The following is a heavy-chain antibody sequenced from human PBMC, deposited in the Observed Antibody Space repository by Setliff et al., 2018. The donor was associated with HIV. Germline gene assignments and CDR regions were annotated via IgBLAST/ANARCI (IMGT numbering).Heavy chain of an antibody. CDR3: ARDGYYYDGSAYSTFDY. Sequence: ASVKVSCKVSGYTLTELSMHWVRQAPGQGLEWMGWISAYNGNTNYAQQLQGRVTMTTDTSTSTAYMKLRSLRSDDTAVYYCARDGYYYDGSAYSTFDYWGQGTLVTVSS. V-gene: IGHV1-18*01. J-gene: IGHJ4*02. CDR2: ISAYNGNT. CDR1: GYTLTELS. D-gene: IGHD3-22*01.